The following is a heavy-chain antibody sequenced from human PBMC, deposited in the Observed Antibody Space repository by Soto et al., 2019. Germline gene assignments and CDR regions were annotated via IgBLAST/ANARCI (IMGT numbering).Heavy chain of an antibody. V-gene: IGHV3-23*01. Sequence: EVQLFESGGGLVQPGGSLRLSCAASGFTFSNYAMSWVRQAPGKGLEWISVIRGSGGSTFYADVVKGRFTISRDDSKSTVYLQMNSLRIEDTAVYYCAKRAGGGGEPIDHWGQGTLVTVSS. CDR2: IRGSGGST. J-gene: IGHJ4*02. CDR3: AKRAGGGGEPIDH. CDR1: GFTFSNYA. D-gene: IGHD2-8*02.